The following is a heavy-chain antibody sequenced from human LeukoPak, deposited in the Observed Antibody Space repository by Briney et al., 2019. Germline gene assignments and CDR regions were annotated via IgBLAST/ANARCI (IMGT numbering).Heavy chain of an antibody. D-gene: IGHD2-8*02. Sequence: GGSLRLSCAASGFTFSSYAMSWVRQAPGKGLEWVALISYDGNNKYYADSVKGRFTISRDNSKNTLYLQMSSLRGEDTAVYYCAREEGKSTGSSLSYWGQGTLVSVSS. CDR3: AREEGKSTGSSLSY. CDR2: ISYDGNNK. J-gene: IGHJ4*02. V-gene: IGHV3-30-3*01. CDR1: GFTFSSYA.